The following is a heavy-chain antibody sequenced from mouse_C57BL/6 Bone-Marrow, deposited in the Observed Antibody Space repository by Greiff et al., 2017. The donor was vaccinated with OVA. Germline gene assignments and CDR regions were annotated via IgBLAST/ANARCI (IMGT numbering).Heavy chain of an antibody. CDR3: ARLGDYDERGYWYFDV. Sequence: QVQLQQSGAELARPGASVKLSCKASGYTFTSYGISWVKQRTGQGLEWIGEIYPRSGNTYYNEKFKGKATLTADKSSSTAYMELRSLTSEDSAVYFCARLGDYDERGYWYFDVWGTGTTVTVSS. V-gene: IGHV1-81*01. J-gene: IGHJ1*03. CDR1: GYTFTSYG. CDR2: IYPRSGNT. D-gene: IGHD2-4*01.